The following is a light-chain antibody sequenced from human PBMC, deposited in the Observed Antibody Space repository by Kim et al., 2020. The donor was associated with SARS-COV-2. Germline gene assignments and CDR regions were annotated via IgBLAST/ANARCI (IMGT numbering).Light chain of an antibody. CDR1: TGAVTSGHY. V-gene: IGLV7-46*01. CDR2: DTN. Sequence: PGGTVTLCCGSSTGAVTSGHYPYWFQQRPGQAPTTLIYDTNNKHSWTPARFSGSLLGGKAALTLSGAQPEDEAEYYCLLSYSGARVFGGGTQLTVL. J-gene: IGLJ2*01. CDR3: LLSYSGARV.